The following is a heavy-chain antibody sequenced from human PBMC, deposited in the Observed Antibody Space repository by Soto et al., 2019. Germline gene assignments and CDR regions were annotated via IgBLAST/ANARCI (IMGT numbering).Heavy chain of an antibody. CDR2: ISDSGGST. J-gene: IGHJ6*02. Sequence: GGSLRLSCAASGFTFSSYAMSWVRQAPGKGLEWVSDISDSGGSTYYADSVKGRFTISRDNSKSTLYLQMNSLRAEDTALYYCAKGRSYYYYYGVDVWGPGTTVTVSS. CDR3: AKGRSYYYYYGVDV. CDR1: GFTFSSYA. V-gene: IGHV3-23*01.